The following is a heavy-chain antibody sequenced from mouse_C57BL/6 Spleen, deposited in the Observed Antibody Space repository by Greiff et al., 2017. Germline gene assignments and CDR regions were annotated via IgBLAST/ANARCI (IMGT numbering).Heavy chain of an antibody. Sequence: EVKVEESGPGMVKPSQSLSLTCTVTGYSITSGYDWHWIRHFPGNKLEWMGYISYSGSTNYNPSLKSRISITHDTSKNHFFLKLNSVTTEDTATYYCARGGEYDDSPWDYWGQGTSVTVSS. D-gene: IGHD2-4*01. CDR1: GYSITSGYD. V-gene: IGHV3-1*01. CDR2: ISYSGST. CDR3: ARGGEYDDSPWDY. J-gene: IGHJ4*01.